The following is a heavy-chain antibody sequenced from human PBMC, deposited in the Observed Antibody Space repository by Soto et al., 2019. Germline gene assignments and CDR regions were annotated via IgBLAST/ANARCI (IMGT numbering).Heavy chain of an antibody. J-gene: IGHJ5*02. CDR1: GGTFSSYT. V-gene: IGHV1-69*02. Sequence: SVKVSCKASGGTFSSYTISWVRQAPGQGLEWMGRIIPILGIANYAQKFQGRVTITADKSTSTAYMELSSLRSEDTAVYYCASWGIAAAGPNWFDPWGQGTLVTVSS. D-gene: IGHD6-13*01. CDR2: IIPILGIA. CDR3: ASWGIAAAGPNWFDP.